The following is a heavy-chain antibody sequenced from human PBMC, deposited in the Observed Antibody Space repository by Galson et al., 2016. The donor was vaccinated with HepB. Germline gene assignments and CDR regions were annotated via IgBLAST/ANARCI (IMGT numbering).Heavy chain of an antibody. J-gene: IGHJ6*02. Sequence: SLRLSCAASGFTFSSFAMTWVRQAPGKGLEWVSIISHTGGSTYYADSVKGRFTTSRDDSINTLYLQMNNLRAEDTAVYYCVRNPQKGLSDSTGWYRFDYYYNGMDVWGQGTTVTVAS. CDR3: VRNPQKGLSDSTGWYRFDYYYNGMDV. D-gene: IGHD6-19*01. CDR2: ISHTGGST. CDR1: GFTFSSFA. V-gene: IGHV3-23*01.